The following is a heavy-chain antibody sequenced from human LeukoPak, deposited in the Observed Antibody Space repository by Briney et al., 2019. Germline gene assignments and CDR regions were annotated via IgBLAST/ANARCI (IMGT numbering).Heavy chain of an antibody. D-gene: IGHD6-13*01. CDR3: ARVSVVVAAAGSRRNYYYYMDV. CDR1: GFTFSSYS. Sequence: GGSLRLSCEASGFTFSSYSINWVRQAPGKGLEWVSSISSTSTYIYYADSVKGRFTISRDNAKNSLYLQMNSLRAEDTAVYYCARVSVVVAAAGSRRNYYYYMDVWGKGTTVTVSS. CDR2: ISSTSTYI. J-gene: IGHJ6*03. V-gene: IGHV3-21*01.